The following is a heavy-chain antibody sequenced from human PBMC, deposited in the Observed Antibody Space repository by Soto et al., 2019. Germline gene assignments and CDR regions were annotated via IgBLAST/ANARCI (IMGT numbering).Heavy chain of an antibody. CDR1: GGSISSGGYY. D-gene: IGHD3-9*01. J-gene: IGHJ5*02. CDR2: IYYSGST. CDR3: AVFDWLLNWFDP. Sequence: QVQLQESGPGLVKPSQTLSLTCTVSGGSISSGGYYWSWIRQHPGKGLEWIGYIYYSGSTYYNSSLKSRVTISVDTSKNQFSLKLSSVTAADTAVYYCAVFDWLLNWFDPWGQGTLVTVSS. V-gene: IGHV4-31*03.